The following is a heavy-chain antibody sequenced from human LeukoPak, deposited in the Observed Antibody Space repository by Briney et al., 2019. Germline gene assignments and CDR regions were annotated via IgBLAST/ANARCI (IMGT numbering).Heavy chain of an antibody. CDR2: ISYDGSNK. D-gene: IGHD2-15*01. Sequence: PGRSLRLSCAASGSTFSSYGMHWVRQAPGKGLEWVAVISYDGSNKYYADSVKGRFTISRDNSKNTLYLQMNSLRAEDTAVYYCAKLGACSGGSCSELVDYWGQGTLVTVSS. V-gene: IGHV3-30*18. CDR1: GSTFSSYG. J-gene: IGHJ4*02. CDR3: AKLGACSGGSCSELVDY.